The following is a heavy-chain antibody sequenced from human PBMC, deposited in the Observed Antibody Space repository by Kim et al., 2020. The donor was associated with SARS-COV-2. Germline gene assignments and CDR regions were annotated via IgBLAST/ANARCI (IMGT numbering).Heavy chain of an antibody. J-gene: IGHJ4*02. D-gene: IGHD3-10*01. CDR3: ARDRGGYLASGSYYTFAS. Sequence: SETLSLTCTVSGGSISSGGYYWSWIRQHPGKGLEWIGYIYYSGSTYYNPSLKSRVTISVDTSKNQFSLKLSSVTAADTAVYYCARDRGGYLASGSYYTFASWGQGTLVTVSS. V-gene: IGHV4-31*03. CDR2: IYYSGST. CDR1: GGSISSGGYY.